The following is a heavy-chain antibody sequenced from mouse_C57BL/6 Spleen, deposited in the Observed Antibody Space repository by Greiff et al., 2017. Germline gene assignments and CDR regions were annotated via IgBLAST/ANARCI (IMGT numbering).Heavy chain of an antibody. Sequence: VQLQQPGPELVKPGASVKISCKASGYSFTGYYMNWVKQSPEKSLEWIGEINPSTGGTTYNQKFKAKATLTVDKSSSTAYMQLKSLTSEDSAVYYCARLGGNYVLDYWGQGTTLTVSS. CDR1: GYSFTGYY. D-gene: IGHD2-1*01. CDR3: ARLGGNYVLDY. J-gene: IGHJ2*01. V-gene: IGHV1-42*01. CDR2: INPSTGGT.